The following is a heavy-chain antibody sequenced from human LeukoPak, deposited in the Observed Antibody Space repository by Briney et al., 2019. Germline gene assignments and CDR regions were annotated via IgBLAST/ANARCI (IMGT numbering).Heavy chain of an antibody. CDR1: RGSIISYY. Sequence: SETLSVTCTVSRGSIISYYWSWIRQPAGKGLEWSGRIYTRGSTNYNPSLKSRVTMSVDTSKNQFSLKLSSVTAADTAVYYCARESMIVVGYFDYWGQGTLVTVSS. V-gene: IGHV4-4*07. J-gene: IGHJ4*02. CDR2: IYTRGST. CDR3: ARESMIVVGYFDY. D-gene: IGHD3-22*01.